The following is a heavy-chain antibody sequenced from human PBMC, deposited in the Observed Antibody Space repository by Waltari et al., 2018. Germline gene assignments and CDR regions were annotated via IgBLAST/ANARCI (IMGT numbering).Heavy chain of an antibody. J-gene: IGHJ3*02. CDR2: IKKDGGEE. D-gene: IGHD3-22*01. Sequence: EVQLVESGGGLVQPGGSLRLSCAASGFTFSSYWMSWVRQAPGKGLEWVANIKKDGGEEYYVDSVRGRFTISRDNAKNSLFLQMNSLRPEDTAVYYCARDQWFAFDIWGQGTMVTVSS. CDR3: ARDQWFAFDI. V-gene: IGHV3-7*01. CDR1: GFTFSSYW.